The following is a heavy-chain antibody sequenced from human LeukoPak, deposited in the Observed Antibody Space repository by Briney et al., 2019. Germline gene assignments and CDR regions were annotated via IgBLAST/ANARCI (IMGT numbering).Heavy chain of an antibody. CDR2: IIPIFGTA. J-gene: IGHJ4*02. Sequence: ASVKISCKASGGTFSSYAISWVRQAPGQGLVWMGGIIPIFGTASYAQKFQGRVTITADESTSTAYMELSSLRSEDTAVYYCARVAVAGPFDYWGQGTLVTVSS. D-gene: IGHD6-19*01. CDR1: GGTFSSYA. V-gene: IGHV1-69*13. CDR3: ARVAVAGPFDY.